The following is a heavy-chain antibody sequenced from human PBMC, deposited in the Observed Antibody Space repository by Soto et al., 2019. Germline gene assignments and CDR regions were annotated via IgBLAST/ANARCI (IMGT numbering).Heavy chain of an antibody. D-gene: IGHD5-18*01. J-gene: IGHJ6*02. CDR2: IYWDDDK. CDR1: GFSLSTSGGG. CDR3: AHRTIQVYGMDV. Sequence: QITLKESGPALVKPTQTLTLTCTFSGFSLSTSGGGVGWIRQPPGKALEWLALIYWDDDKRYSPSPRSRLTITKDTSKNQVVLTITNMDPVDTATYYCAHRTIQVYGMDVWGQGTTVTVSS. V-gene: IGHV2-5*02.